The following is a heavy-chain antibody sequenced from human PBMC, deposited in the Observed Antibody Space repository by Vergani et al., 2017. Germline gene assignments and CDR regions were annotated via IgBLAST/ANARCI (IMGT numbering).Heavy chain of an antibody. CDR2: ISYDGTQK. Sequence: QVHLVESGGGVVQPGRSLRLSCVVSGFTSSYYVLHWVRQAPGKGLEWVAVISYDGTQKYYADSVKGRFTISRDNSKRTLYLQINSLRTEDTAVYYCATKSCGTPGCQIGYFREWGQGTLVNVSS. J-gene: IGHJ1*01. CDR3: ATKSCGTPGCQIGYFRE. CDR1: GFTSSYYV. V-gene: IGHV3-30*03. D-gene: IGHD1-1*01.